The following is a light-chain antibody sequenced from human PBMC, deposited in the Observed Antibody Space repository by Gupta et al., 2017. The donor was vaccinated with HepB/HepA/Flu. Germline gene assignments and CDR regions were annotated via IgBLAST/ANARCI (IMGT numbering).Light chain of an antibody. CDR2: DSS. CDR1: QSVSIN. Sequence: EIVLTQSPATLSLSTGERATLSCWASQSVSINLAWYQQKLGQTPRLLVFDSSNSAAGVPARFSGRGSVAHFTLTISRLEAQDMAVYYCQQHNSWPLTFGAGTKVEI. V-gene: IGKV3-11*01. CDR3: QQHNSWPLT. J-gene: IGKJ4*01.